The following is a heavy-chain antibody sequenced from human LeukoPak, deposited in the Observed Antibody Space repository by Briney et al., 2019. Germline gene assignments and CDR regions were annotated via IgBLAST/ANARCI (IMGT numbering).Heavy chain of an antibody. D-gene: IGHD6-13*01. Sequence: PSETLSLTCAVYGGSFSGCYWSWIRQPPGKGLEWIGEINHSGSTNYNPSLKSRVTISVDTSKNQFSLKLSSVTAADTAVYYCARLGGIAAAGRDYWGQGTLVTVSS. CDR3: ARLGGIAAAGRDY. CDR2: INHSGST. V-gene: IGHV4-34*01. CDR1: GGSFSGCY. J-gene: IGHJ4*02.